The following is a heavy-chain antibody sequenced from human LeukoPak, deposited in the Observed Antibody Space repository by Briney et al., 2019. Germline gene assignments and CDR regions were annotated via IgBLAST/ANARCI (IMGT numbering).Heavy chain of an antibody. D-gene: IGHD6-13*01. CDR1: GFTFSSYG. CDR3: AKGKQQIAANWFDP. V-gene: IGHV3-30*18. J-gene: IGHJ5*02. CDR2: ISYDGSNK. Sequence: GGSLRLFCAASGFTFSSYGVHWVRQAPGKGLEWVAVISYDGSNKYYADSVKGRFTISRDNSKNTLYLQMNSLRAEDTAVYYCAKGKQQIAANWFDPWGQGTLVTVSS.